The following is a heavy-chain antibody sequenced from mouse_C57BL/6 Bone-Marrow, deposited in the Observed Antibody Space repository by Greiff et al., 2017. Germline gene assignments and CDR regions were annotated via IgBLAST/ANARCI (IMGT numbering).Heavy chain of an antibody. Sequence: QVHVKQSGPELVKPGASVKISCKASGYAFSSSWMNWVKQRPGKGLEWIGRIYPGDGDTNYNGKFKGKATLTADKSSSTAYMQLSSLTSEDSAVYFCARDGSTHFDYWGKGTTLTVSS. CDR1: GYAFSSSW. CDR2: IYPGDGDT. CDR3: ARDGSTHFDY. V-gene: IGHV1-82*01. J-gene: IGHJ2*01. D-gene: IGHD1-1*01.